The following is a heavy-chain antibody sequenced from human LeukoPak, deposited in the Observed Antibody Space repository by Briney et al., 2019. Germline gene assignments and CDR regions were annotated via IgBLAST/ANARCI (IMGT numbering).Heavy chain of an antibody. Sequence: GGSLRLSCAASGFTFSSYEMNWVRQAPGKGLEGVSYISSSGSPIYYADSVKGRFTISRDNAKNSLYLQMNSLRAEDTAVYYCAMGGYCSSTSCCHYYYYMDVWGKGTTVTVSS. CDR2: ISSSGSPI. J-gene: IGHJ6*03. V-gene: IGHV3-48*03. CDR1: GFTFSSYE. CDR3: AMGGYCSSTSCCHYYYYMDV. D-gene: IGHD2-2*01.